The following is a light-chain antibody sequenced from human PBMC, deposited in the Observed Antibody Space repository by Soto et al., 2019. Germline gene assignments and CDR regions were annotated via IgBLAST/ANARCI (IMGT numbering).Light chain of an antibody. J-gene: IGKJ2*01. CDR1: QSVSSK. V-gene: IGKV3-15*01. Sequence: IFMTQYPATMSAPVGERAPLSCRASQSVSSKLAWFQQKPGQAPSLLIYGVSTRATGVPVRFSGSGSGTEFTLTINSLQPEDFAVYYCQQYNNWPHTFGQGTKVDIK. CDR2: GVS. CDR3: QQYNNWPHT.